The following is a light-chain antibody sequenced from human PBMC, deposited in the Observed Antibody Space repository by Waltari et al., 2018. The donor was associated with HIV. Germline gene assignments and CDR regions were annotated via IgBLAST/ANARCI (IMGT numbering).Light chain of an antibody. V-gene: IGLV1-47*01. CDR1: TSNVETQW. J-gene: IGLJ3*02. CDR3: GVWDSTLKQWL. Sequence: QSVLTQPPSASGTPGQTVTISCSGSTSNVETQWVYWYQQLPGTAPKLLIYRNYQRPSGGPDRFSSSKPGASASLIISGLRSEDEADYSCGVWDSTLKQWLFGGGTKLTVL. CDR2: RNY.